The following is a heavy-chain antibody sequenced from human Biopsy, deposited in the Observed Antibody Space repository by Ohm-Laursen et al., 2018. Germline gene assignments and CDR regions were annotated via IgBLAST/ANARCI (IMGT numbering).Heavy chain of an antibody. J-gene: IGHJ4*02. D-gene: IGHD4-11*01. CDR3: ARHGDNDYSNFGS. Sequence: SLRLSCAAPGFIFSDYKMNWIRQPPGKGLEWVSSISTSGSSTNYADSVKGRFTMSRDNAEKSLYLQMNSLGVEDTAVYYCARHGDNDYSNFGSWGQGALVTVSS. V-gene: IGHV3-11*06. CDR1: GFIFSDYK. CDR2: ISTSGSST.